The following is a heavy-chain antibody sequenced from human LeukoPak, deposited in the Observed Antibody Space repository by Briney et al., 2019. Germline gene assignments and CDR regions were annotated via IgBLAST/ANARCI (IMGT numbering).Heavy chain of an antibody. CDR3: AREGPEETYYYDSRKNHNWFDP. D-gene: IGHD3-22*01. CDR2: ISSSSSYI. CDR1: GFTFSSYS. J-gene: IGHJ5*02. V-gene: IGHV3-21*01. Sequence: GGSLRLSCAASGFTFSSYSMNWVRQAPGKGLEWVSSISSSSSYIYYADSVKGRFTISRDNAKNSLYLQMNSLRAEDTAVYYCAREGPEETYYYDSRKNHNWFDPWGQGTLVTVPS.